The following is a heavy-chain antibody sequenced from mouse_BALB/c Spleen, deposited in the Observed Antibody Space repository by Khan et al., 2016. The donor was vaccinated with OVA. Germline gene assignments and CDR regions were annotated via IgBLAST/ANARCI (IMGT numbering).Heavy chain of an antibody. Sequence: EVQLQESGPGLVKPSQSLSLTCTVTGYSITSDYAWDWIRQFPGNKLEWMGYISYGGSTSYNPSLKSRISITRDTSKNQFFLQLNSVTTEDTATYYCTRKTYYGYAMDYWGQGTSVTVSS. V-gene: IGHV3-2*02. CDR2: ISYGGST. J-gene: IGHJ4*01. CDR3: TRKTYYGYAMDY. D-gene: IGHD1-1*01. CDR1: GYSITSDYA.